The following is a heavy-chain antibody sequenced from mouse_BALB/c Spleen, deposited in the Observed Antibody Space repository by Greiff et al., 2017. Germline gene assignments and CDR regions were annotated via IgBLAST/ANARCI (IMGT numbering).Heavy chain of an antibody. CDR2: IYWDDDK. V-gene: IGHV8-12*01. J-gene: IGHJ3*01. CDR3: ARRGGYYGIPFAY. Sequence: QVTLKVSGPGILQPSQTLSLTCSFSGFSLSTSGMGVSWIRQPSGKGLEWLAHIYWDDDKRYNPSLKSRLTISKDTSSNQVFLKITSVDTADTATYYCARRGGYYGIPFAYWGQGTLVTVSA. D-gene: IGHD1-1*01. CDR1: GFSLSTSGMG.